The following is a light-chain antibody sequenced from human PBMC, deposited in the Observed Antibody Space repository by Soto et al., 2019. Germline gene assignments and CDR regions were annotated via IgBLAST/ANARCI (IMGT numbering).Light chain of an antibody. V-gene: IGKV1-9*01. CDR1: QGINTY. CDR3: PHLSSYPLI. Sequence: DFPLTQSPSFLSASVGDRVTITCRARQGINTYLAWYQQKPGKAPEVLIYAASTFQSGVPSRFSGSGSWTEFTGTISSLQPEDFATDYCPHLSSYPLIFGGGTKVEIK. CDR2: AAS. J-gene: IGKJ4*01.